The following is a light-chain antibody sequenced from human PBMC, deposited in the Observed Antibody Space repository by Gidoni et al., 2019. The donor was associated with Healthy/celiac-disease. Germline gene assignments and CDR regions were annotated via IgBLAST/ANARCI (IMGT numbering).Light chain of an antibody. J-gene: IGKJ4*01. CDR1: QSVSSN. Sequence: EIVMTQSPATLSVSPGERATLSCRASQSVSSNLAWYQQKPGQAPRLLIYGASTRATGIPARFSGSGSGTEFTLTISSLQSEDFAVYYCQKYKNWPRLTFXGXTKVEIK. V-gene: IGKV3-15*01. CDR3: QKYKNWPRLT. CDR2: GAS.